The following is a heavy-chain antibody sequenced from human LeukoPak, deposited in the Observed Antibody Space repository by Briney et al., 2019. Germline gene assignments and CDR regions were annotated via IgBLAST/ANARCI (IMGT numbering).Heavy chain of an antibody. CDR1: GFTFSSYG. CDR2: IRYDGSNK. V-gene: IGHV3-30*02. Sequence: GGSLRLSFAASGFTFSSYGMHWVRQAPGKGLEWVAFIRYDGSNKYYADSVKGRFTISRDNSYNTVSLQMNSLRDEDTGVYYCAKGLRTGVGPYMGYHYYMDVWGKGATVTVSS. CDR3: AKGLRTGVGPYMGYHYYMDV. J-gene: IGHJ6*03. D-gene: IGHD3-16*01.